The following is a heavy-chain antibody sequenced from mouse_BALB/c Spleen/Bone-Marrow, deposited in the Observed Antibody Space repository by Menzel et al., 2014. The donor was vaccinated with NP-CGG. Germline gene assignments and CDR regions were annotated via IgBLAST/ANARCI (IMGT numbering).Heavy chain of an antibody. D-gene: IGHD6-1*01. CDR2: IRDKANGYTI. V-gene: IGHV7-3*02. CDR3: GRDAPLVPYWYLDV. J-gene: IGHJ1*01. CDR1: GFTFTDYY. Sequence: EVKVVESGGGLVQPGGSLRLSCATSGFTFTDYYMSWVRQPPGKALEWLGFIRDKANGYTIEYSASVKGRFTISRDNSQSILYLQMNTLRAEDSAAYYCGRDAPLVPYWYLDVWGAGTTVAVSS.